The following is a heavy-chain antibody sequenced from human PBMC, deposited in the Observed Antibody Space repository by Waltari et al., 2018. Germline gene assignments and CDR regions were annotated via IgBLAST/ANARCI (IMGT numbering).Heavy chain of an antibody. Sequence: QLQLQESGPGLVKPSETLSLNCTVSGGSISSSSYYWGWIRQPPGKGLEWIGSIYYSGSTHYNPSLKSRVTISVDTSKNQFSLKLSSVTAADTAVYYCASCDSDAFDIWGQGTMVTVSS. D-gene: IGHD3-22*01. V-gene: IGHV4-39*01. CDR1: GGSISSSSYY. CDR2: IYYSGST. J-gene: IGHJ3*02. CDR3: ASCDSDAFDI.